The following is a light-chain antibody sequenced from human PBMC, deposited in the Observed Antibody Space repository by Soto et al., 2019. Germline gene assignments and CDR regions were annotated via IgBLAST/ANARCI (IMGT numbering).Light chain of an antibody. CDR2: KAS. CDR3: QQYNSYPWT. Sequence: DIQMTQSPSTLSASVGDRVTITCRASQSISSWLAWYQQKPGKAPKLLIYKASSLESGVSSRFSCSGSGTELTLTISSLQPDDFATYYCQQYNSYPWTFGQGTKVEIK. J-gene: IGKJ1*01. CDR1: QSISSW. V-gene: IGKV1-5*03.